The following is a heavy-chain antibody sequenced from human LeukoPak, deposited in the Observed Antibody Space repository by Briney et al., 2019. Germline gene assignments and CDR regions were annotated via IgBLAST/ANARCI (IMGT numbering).Heavy chain of an antibody. D-gene: IGHD3/OR15-3a*01. CDR3: AKRGVVIRVILVGFHKEAYYFES. CDR2: ISGSDGRT. V-gene: IGHV3-23*01. J-gene: IGHJ4*02. Sequence: GGSLRLSRAASGFTFSTFAMSWVRQAPGKGLEWVSTISGSDGRTYSADSVKGRFTISRDNSKNTLYLQMNSLRAEDTAVYFCAKRGVVIRVILVGFHKEAYYFESWGQGALVTVSS. CDR1: GFTFSTFA.